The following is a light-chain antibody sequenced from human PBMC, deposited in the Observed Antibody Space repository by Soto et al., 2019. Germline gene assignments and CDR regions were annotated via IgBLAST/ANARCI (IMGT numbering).Light chain of an antibody. CDR3: SSYTNYNTWV. Sequence: QSALTQPASVSGSPGQSITISCTGTSSDIGYNYVSWYQQYPGKVPILIIYEVNNRPSGVSNRFSGSKSGNTASLTISGLQAEDEAEYYCSSYTNYNTWVFGGGTKLIVL. J-gene: IGLJ3*02. CDR2: EVN. CDR1: SSDIGYNY. V-gene: IGLV2-14*01.